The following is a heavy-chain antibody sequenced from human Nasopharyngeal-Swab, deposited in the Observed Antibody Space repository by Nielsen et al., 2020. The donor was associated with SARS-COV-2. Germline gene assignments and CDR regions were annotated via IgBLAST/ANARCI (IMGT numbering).Heavy chain of an antibody. D-gene: IGHD2-2*01. J-gene: IGHJ6*03. CDR3: ARADIVVVPAAPIYYMDV. V-gene: IGHV4-34*01. CDR2: IYHSGST. Sequence: PGKGLEWIGSIYHSGSTNYNPSLKSRVTISVDTSKNQFSLKLSSVTAADTAVYYCARADIVVVPAAPIYYMDVWGKGTTVTVSS.